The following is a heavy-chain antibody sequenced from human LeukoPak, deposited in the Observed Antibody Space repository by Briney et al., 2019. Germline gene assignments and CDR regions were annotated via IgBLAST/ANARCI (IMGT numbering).Heavy chain of an antibody. CDR2: IEGDGNRI. CDR1: GFTLSAYW. CDR3: ARAGGSTVSHSDY. Sequence: PGGSLRLSCAASGFTLSAYWMHWVRQAPGKGLMWVSRIEGDGNRITYADSVKGRFTISRDNAKDTLYQQMNSLRAEDTAVYYCARAGGSTVSHSDYWGQGTLVTVSS. V-gene: IGHV3-74*01. D-gene: IGHD4-17*01. J-gene: IGHJ4*02.